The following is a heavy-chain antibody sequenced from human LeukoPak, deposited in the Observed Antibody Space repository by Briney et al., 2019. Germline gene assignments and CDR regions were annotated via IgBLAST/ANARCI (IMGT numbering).Heavy chain of an antibody. CDR1: GFTFSSYS. Sequence: GGSLRLSCAASGFTFSSYSMNWVRQAPGKGLEWVSSISSSSSYIYYADSVKGRFTISRDNAKNSLYLQMNSLRAEDTAVYYCARIWLGMTTLEYWGPGTLVTVSS. CDR2: ISSSSSYI. CDR3: ARIWLGMTTLEY. V-gene: IGHV3-21*01. J-gene: IGHJ4*02. D-gene: IGHD3-10*01.